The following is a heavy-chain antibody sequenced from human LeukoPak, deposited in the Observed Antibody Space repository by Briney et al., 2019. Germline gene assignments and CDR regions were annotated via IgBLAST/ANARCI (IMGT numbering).Heavy chain of an antibody. V-gene: IGHV4-59*08. CDR2: IYYKGST. CDR3: VRRDNTGWNYFDY. J-gene: IGHJ4*02. CDR1: GGSINSHY. Sequence: SETLSLTCTVSGGSINSHYWSWIRQPPGKGLEWIGDIYYKGSTNYNPSLKSRVTISVDTSKNHLSPKLTSVLAADTAIYYCVRRDNTGWNYFDYWGQGILVTVSS. D-gene: IGHD6-19*01.